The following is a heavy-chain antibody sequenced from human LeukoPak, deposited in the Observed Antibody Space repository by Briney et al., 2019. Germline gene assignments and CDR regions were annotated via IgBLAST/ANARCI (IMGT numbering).Heavy chain of an antibody. CDR3: ARLSPYSSSPLDY. CDR2: IYYSGST. Sequence: PSETLSLTCTVSGGSISSYYWSWIRQPPGKGLEWIGYIYYSGSTNYNPSLKSRVTISVDTSKNQFSLKLSSVTAADTAVYYCARLSPYSSSPLDYWGQGTLVTVSS. V-gene: IGHV4-59*01. D-gene: IGHD6-6*01. J-gene: IGHJ4*02. CDR1: GGSISSYY.